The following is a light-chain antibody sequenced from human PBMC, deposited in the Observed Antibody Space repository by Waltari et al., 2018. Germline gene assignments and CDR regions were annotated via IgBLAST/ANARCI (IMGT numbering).Light chain of an antibody. Sequence: DIQMTQSPSSLSSSVGDRVTITCRASQDISTSLAWYQQKPGKVPKVLIFAVSTLQSGVPSRFSGSGSGTDFTLTISSLRPEDVATYYCQKYNSAPWTFGQGTRVEIK. J-gene: IGKJ1*01. CDR2: AVS. V-gene: IGKV1-27*01. CDR1: QDISTS. CDR3: QKYNSAPWT.